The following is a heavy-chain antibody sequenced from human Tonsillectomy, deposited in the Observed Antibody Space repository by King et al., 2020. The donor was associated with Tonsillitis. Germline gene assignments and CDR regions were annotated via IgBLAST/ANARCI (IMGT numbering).Heavy chain of an antibody. Sequence: VQLVESGGGVVQPGRSLRLSCAASVFSFSTYDMHWVRQAPGKGLEWVAVISFYGRNQYYADSVKGRFTISRDNSKKTLCLQMNSLRVEDMAVYYCSCIAARFVWGQGTTVTVSA. CDR1: VFSFSTYD. V-gene: IGHV3-30*03. D-gene: IGHD6-6*01. CDR2: ISFYGRNQ. J-gene: IGHJ3*01. CDR3: SCIAARFV.